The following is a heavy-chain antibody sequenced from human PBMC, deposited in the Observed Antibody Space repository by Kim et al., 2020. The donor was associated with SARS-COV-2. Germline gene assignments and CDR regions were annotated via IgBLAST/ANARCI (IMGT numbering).Heavy chain of an antibody. D-gene: IGHD4-17*01. CDR1: GFTFSDFN. CDR3: ARDLDYFLFDY. J-gene: IGHJ4*02. Sequence: GGSLRLSCAASGFTFSDFNMHWVRQAPGKGLIWVSRINDDGSDTRYADFVKGRFTISRDNAKNTLNLQMHSLRAEDTAVYYCARDLDYFLFDYWGQGALVPV. V-gene: IGHV3-74*01. CDR2: INDDGSDT.